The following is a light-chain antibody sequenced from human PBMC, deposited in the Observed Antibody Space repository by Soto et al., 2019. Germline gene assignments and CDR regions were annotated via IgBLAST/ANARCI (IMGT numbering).Light chain of an antibody. CDR3: QSYDSSLTWV. Sequence: QSELTQPPSVSGAPGQRVTISCTGSSSNIGAGYDVHWYQQLPGTAPKLLIYGNSNRPSGVPDRFSGSKSGTSASLAITGLQAEDEADYYCQSYDSSLTWVFGGGTQLTVL. CDR2: GNS. J-gene: IGLJ3*02. CDR1: SSNIGAGYD. V-gene: IGLV1-40*01.